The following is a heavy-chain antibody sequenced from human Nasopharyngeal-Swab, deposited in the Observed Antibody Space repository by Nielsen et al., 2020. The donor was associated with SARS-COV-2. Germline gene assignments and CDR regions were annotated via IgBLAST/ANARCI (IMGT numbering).Heavy chain of an antibody. V-gene: IGHV6-1*01. J-gene: IGHJ6*02. CDR3: ARGGVYYYGMDV. D-gene: IGHD6-25*01. CDR1: GDSVSNNGAT. CDR2: TYYRSKWKS. Sequence: SQTLSLTCVISGDSVSNNGATWNWIRQSPSRGLEWLGRTYYRSKWKSDYAVSVTSRLTINPDTSKNQFFLQLSSVTPEDPAIYYCARGGVYYYGMDVWGQGTTVTVSS.